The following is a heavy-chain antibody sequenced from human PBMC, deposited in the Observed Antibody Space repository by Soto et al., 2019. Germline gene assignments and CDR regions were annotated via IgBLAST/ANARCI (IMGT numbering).Heavy chain of an antibody. V-gene: IGHV4-31*03. CDR3: ARGVVLVPAAMKYYYYGMDV. CDR1: GGSISSSGFH. CDR2: IYYSGST. Sequence: SETLSLTCTVSGGSISSSGFHWSLMRKPPGKGLEWIGYIYYSGSTYYIPSLKSRVTISVDTSKNQFSLKLNSVTAEDTAVYYCARGVVLVPAAMKYYYYGMDVWGQGTTVTVSS. D-gene: IGHD2-2*01. J-gene: IGHJ6*02.